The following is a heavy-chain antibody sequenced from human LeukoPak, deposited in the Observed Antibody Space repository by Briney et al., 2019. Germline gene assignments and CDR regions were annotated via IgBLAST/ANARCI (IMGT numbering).Heavy chain of an antibody. Sequence: GGSLRLSCAASGFTFSSYGMHWVRQAPGKGLEWVAVISYDGSSKYYADSVKGRFTISRDNSKNTLYLQMNSLRVEDTAVYYCVNPHGDYGYWGQGTLVTVSS. CDR3: VNPHGDYGY. D-gene: IGHD4-17*01. CDR1: GFTFSSYG. CDR2: ISYDGSSK. J-gene: IGHJ4*02. V-gene: IGHV3-30*18.